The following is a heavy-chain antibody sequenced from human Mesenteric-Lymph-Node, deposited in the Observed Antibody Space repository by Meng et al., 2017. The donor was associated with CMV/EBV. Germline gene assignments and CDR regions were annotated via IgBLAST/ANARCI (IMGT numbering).Heavy chain of an antibody. J-gene: IGHJ5*02. CDR3: ATGSGDYGA. Sequence: GGSLRLSCAASGFTFSSYAMHWVRQAPGKGLEWVANIKQDGSEKYYMDSVKGRFTISRDNAKNSMYLQMNSLRAEDTAVYYCATGSGDYGAWGQGTLVTVSS. V-gene: IGHV3-7*01. CDR2: IKQDGSEK. CDR1: GFTFSSYA. D-gene: IGHD3-10*01.